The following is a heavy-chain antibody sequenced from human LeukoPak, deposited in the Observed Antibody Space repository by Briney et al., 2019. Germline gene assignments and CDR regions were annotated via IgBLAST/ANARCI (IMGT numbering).Heavy chain of an antibody. J-gene: IGHJ3*02. CDR1: GFTVSSNY. CDR2: IKEDGSEK. CDR3: ARINSGRHLGDAFDI. D-gene: IGHD1-26*01. V-gene: IGHV3-7*01. Sequence: GSLRLSCAASGFTVSSNYMSWVRQAPGKGLEWVANIKEDGSEKYYVDSVKGRFTISRDNAKNSLFLQMNSLRAEDTAVYYCARINSGRHLGDAFDIWGQGTTVTVSS.